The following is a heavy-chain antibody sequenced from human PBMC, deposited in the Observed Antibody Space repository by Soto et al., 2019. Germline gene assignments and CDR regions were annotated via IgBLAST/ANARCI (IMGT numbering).Heavy chain of an antibody. CDR1: GYRFSSSW. CDR3: ARRNPDTLFDY. CDR2: VYPSDSDV. Sequence: GESLKISCQGTGYRFSSSWIGWVRQKPGKGLEWLGNVYPSDSDVRYSPAFEGQVTISADKSISTAYLQWSSLKASDTAMYYCARRNPDTLFDYWGQGTLVTVSS. D-gene: IGHD2-2*02. V-gene: IGHV5-51*01. J-gene: IGHJ4*02.